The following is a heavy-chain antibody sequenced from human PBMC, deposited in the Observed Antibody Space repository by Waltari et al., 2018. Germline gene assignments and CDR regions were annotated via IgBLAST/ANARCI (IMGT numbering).Heavy chain of an antibody. CDR1: GGPISRDRHY. Sequence: QVQLQESGPGLVKPSQTLSLTCTVSGGPISRDRHYWRWIRQPAGKGLEWVGYIYTTGSTNYNPSLKSRVTISIDTSKNQFSLKLTSVTAADTAVYYCARSPSGPRGYWGQGTLVTVSS. V-gene: IGHV4-61*09. CDR2: IYTTGST. D-gene: IGHD3-10*01. CDR3: ARSPSGPRGY. J-gene: IGHJ4*02.